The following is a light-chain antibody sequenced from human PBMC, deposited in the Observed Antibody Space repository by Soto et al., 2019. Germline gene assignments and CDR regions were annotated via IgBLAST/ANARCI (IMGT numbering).Light chain of an antibody. Sequence: EIVLTQSPGTLSLSPGERATLSCRASQSVSTNYLGWYQQKPGQAPRLLIYSASSRAAGIPDRFSGSGSGTDFTLTLSRLEPEDVAVYYCQQYGSSPLTFGQGTKVEIK. CDR1: QSVSTNY. J-gene: IGKJ1*01. CDR2: SAS. CDR3: QQYGSSPLT. V-gene: IGKV3-20*01.